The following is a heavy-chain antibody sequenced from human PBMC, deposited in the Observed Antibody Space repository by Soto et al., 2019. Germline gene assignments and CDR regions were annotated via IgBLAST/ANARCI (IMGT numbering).Heavy chain of an antibody. CDR1: GVSFSGYY. CDR3: CACDYDDHPRYW. Sequence: HVQLQQWGAGLLKPSASLSLTCAVYGVSFSGYYWGWIRQPPGKGLAWIGEINHSGSTNYSPSPNSRVAILIDTSKNQFSIRLRSVTAADTAVYYCCACDYDDHPRYW. V-gene: IGHV4-34*01. J-gene: IGHJ2*01. CDR2: INHSGST. D-gene: IGHD4-17*01.